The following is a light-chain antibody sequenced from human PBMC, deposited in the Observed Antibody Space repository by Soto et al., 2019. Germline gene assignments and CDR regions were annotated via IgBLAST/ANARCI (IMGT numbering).Light chain of an antibody. J-gene: IGLJ1*01. CDR3: SSYVGTNTYV. CDR1: SSDVGGYNY. Sequence: QSVLTQPPSASGSPGQSVTISCTGTSSDVGGYNYVSWYQQHPGKAPKLLIYEVTKRPSGVPERFSGSKTGNPASLTVSGLRAEDEADYYCSSYVGTNTYVFGTGTKITVL. CDR2: EVT. V-gene: IGLV2-8*01.